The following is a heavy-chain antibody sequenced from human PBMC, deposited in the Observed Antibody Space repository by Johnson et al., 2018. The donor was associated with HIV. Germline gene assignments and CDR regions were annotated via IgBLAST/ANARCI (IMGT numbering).Heavy chain of an antibody. CDR1: GFTVSSNY. Sequence: VQLVESGGGLVQPGGSLRLSCVASGFTVSSNYMSWVRQAPGKGLEWVSVIYSGGSTDYSDSVKGRFTISRDNAKNSLYLQMNSLRAEDTALYYCARERSSSRKAFDIWGQGTMVTVSS. CDR2: IYSGGST. CDR3: ARERSSSRKAFDI. V-gene: IGHV3-66*01. D-gene: IGHD6-13*01. J-gene: IGHJ3*02.